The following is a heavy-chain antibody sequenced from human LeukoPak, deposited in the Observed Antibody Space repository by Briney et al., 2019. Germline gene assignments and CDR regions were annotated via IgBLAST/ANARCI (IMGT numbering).Heavy chain of an antibody. CDR2: IYYSGST. Sequence: SETLSLTCTVSGGSISSYYWSWIRQPPGKGLEWIGYIYYSGSTNYSPSLKSRVTISVDTSKNQFSLKLSSVTAADTAVYYCARDRAGYSSSWDDAFDIWGQGTMVTVSS. J-gene: IGHJ3*02. CDR1: GGSISSYY. V-gene: IGHV4-59*01. CDR3: ARDRAGYSSSWDDAFDI. D-gene: IGHD6-13*01.